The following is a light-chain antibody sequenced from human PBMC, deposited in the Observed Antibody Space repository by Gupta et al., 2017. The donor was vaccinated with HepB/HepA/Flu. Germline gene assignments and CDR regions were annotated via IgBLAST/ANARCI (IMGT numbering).Light chain of an antibody. CDR1: QSVRSN. V-gene: IGKV3-15*01. Sequence: EIVMTQSPATLSVSTGERATLSCRASQSVRSNLAWYQQKPGQAPRLLIYGASTRATAIPARFSGSGSGTEFTLTITSLQSEDFAVYYCQQYNTWPLTFGGGTKVEI. J-gene: IGKJ4*01. CDR2: GAS. CDR3: QQYNTWPLT.